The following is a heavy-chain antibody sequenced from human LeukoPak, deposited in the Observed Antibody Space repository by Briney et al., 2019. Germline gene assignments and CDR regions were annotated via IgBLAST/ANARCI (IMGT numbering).Heavy chain of an antibody. V-gene: IGHV3-23*01. J-gene: IGHJ4*02. CDR3: AKDTVRFLEWLPTKDFDH. CDR1: GFTFSSYA. CDR2: ISGSGGST. Sequence: PGGSLRLSCAASGFTFSSYAMSWVRQAPGKGLEWVSAISGSGGSTYYADSVKGRFTISRDNSKNTLYLQMNSLRAEDTAVYYCAKDTVRFLEWLPTKDFDHWGQGTLVTVSS. D-gene: IGHD3-3*01.